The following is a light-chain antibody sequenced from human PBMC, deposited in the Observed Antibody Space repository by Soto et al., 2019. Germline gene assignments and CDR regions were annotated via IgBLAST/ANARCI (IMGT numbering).Light chain of an antibody. CDR1: SSDVGSHNF. J-gene: IGLJ3*02. Sequence: QSALTQPASVSGSPGQSITISCTGTSSDVGSHNFVSWHQEHPDKAPKLMIYGVNNRPSGVSNRFSGCKSGNTASLTISGLQAEDEVDYYCSSYTSTNTWVFGGGTKLTVL. CDR3: SSYTSTNTWV. CDR2: GVN. V-gene: IGLV2-14*01.